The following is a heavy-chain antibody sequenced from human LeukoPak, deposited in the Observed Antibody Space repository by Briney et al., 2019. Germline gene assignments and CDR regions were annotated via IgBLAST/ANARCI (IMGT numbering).Heavy chain of an antibody. CDR3: ARRTGTTSFDY. V-gene: IGHV3-64*01. CDR2: ISSNGGST. D-gene: IGHD1-7*01. J-gene: IGHJ4*02. CDR1: GFTFSNYA. Sequence: GGSLRLSCAASGFTFSNYAMHWVRQAPGKGLQYVSAISSNGGSTYYANPVKGRFTISRDNSKNTLYLQMGSLRAEDMAVYYCARRTGTTSFDYWGQGTLVTVSS.